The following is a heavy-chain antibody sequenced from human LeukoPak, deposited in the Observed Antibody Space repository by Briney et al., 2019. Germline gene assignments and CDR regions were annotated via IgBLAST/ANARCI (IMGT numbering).Heavy chain of an antibody. J-gene: IGHJ4*02. V-gene: IGHV4-59*12. CDR3: ASDSGYDEIDY. CDR1: GGSIRSYY. Sequence: SETLSLTCTVSGGSIRSYYWSWIRQPPGKGLEWIGYIYYSGSTNYNPSLKSRVTMSVDTSKNQFSLKLSSVTAADTAVYYCASDSGYDEIDYWGQGTLATVSS. D-gene: IGHD5-12*01. CDR2: IYYSGST.